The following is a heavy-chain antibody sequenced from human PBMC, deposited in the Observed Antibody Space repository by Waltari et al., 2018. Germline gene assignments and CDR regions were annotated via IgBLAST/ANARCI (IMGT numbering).Heavy chain of an antibody. Sequence: QVQLQQWGAGLLKPSETLSLTCAVYGGSFSGSYWSWIRPPPAKGLEWIGEINHSGSTNYNPSLKSRVTISVDTSKNQFSLKLSSVTAADTAVYYCARATSDYVWGSYRTLNYFDYWGQGTLVTVSS. D-gene: IGHD3-16*02. CDR1: GGSFSGSY. V-gene: IGHV4-34*01. J-gene: IGHJ4*02. CDR2: INHSGST. CDR3: ARATSDYVWGSYRTLNYFDY.